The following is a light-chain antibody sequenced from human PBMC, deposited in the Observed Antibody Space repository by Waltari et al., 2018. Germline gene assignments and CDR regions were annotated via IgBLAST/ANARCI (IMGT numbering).Light chain of an antibody. CDR3: QHYVNLPAT. J-gene: IGKJ1*01. CDR1: QSISHY. V-gene: IGKV3-20*01. Sequence: EVVLTQYPGTLSLSPGEGATLSCRASQSISHYLAWYQQKPGQAPRLLIYHASSRATGIPDRFSGSGSGTDVSLTISRLEPEDFAVYYCQHYVNLPATFGQGTKVEIK. CDR2: HAS.